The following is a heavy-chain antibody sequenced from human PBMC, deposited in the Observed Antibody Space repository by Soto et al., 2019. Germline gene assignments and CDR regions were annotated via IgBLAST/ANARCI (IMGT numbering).Heavy chain of an antibody. V-gene: IGHV3-23*01. Sequence: GKGLEWVSAISGSGGSTYYADSVKGRFTISRDNSKNTLYLQMNSLRAEDTAVYYCAKDPPSVHIVATTPFDYWGQGTLVTVSS. D-gene: IGHD5-12*01. J-gene: IGHJ4*02. CDR2: ISGSGGST. CDR3: AKDPPSVHIVATTPFDY.